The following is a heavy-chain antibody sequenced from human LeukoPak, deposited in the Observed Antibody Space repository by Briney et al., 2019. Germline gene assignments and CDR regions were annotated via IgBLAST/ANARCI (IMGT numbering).Heavy chain of an antibody. V-gene: IGHV3-23*01. Sequence: PGGSLRLSCAASGFTFNNYAVSWVRQAPGKGLEWVSFISGGGTSYYADSVKDRFTLSRDNSKSTLYLQMSSLRTEDTAVYYCAKNRGATYNYYMDVWGNGTTVTVSS. CDR3: AKNRGATYNYYMDV. CDR2: ISGGGTS. J-gene: IGHJ6*03. CDR1: GFTFNNYA. D-gene: IGHD4/OR15-4a*01.